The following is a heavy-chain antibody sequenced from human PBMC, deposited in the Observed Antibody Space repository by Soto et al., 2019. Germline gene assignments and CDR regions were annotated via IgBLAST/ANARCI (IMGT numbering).Heavy chain of an antibody. J-gene: IGHJ4*02. V-gene: IGHV1-24*01. CDR1: ENTLTELT. D-gene: IGHD1-26*01. CDR3: AADRKIVGTIGAFDF. CDR2: SAPEEGEP. Sequence: ASVKVSCKVPENTLTELTIDSLRQAPGKGLEWMGRSAPEEGEPIYPQKFQGRVSMTEDPSTDTAYMELTSLRSEDTAVYFCAADRKIVGTIGAFDFWGQGTLVTV.